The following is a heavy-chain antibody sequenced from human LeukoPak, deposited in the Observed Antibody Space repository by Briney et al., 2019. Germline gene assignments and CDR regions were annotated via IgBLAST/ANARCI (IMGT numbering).Heavy chain of an antibody. Sequence: GASVKVSCKASGYTFTSYAMHWVRQAPGQRLEWMGWINAGNGNTKYSQEFQGRVTITRDTSASTAYMELSSLRSEDMAVYYCARGSGSYYSLDNWFDPWGQGTLVTVSS. J-gene: IGHJ5*02. CDR2: INAGNGNT. V-gene: IGHV1-3*03. D-gene: IGHD3-10*01. CDR3: ARGSGSYYSLDNWFDP. CDR1: GYTFTSYA.